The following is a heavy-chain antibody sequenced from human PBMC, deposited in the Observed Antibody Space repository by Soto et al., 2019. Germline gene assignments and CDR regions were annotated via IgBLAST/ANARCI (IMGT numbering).Heavy chain of an antibody. V-gene: IGHV4-30-2*01. CDR3: ARYSMTTVTLGCFDY. CDR2: IYHSGST. J-gene: IGHJ4*02. CDR1: GGSISSGGYS. Sequence: SETVSLTCAVSGGSISSGGYSWSWIRQPPGKGLEWIGYIYHSGSTYYNPSLKSRVTISVDRSKNQFSLKLSSVTAADTAVYYCARYSMTTVTLGCFDYWGQGTLVTVSS. D-gene: IGHD4-4*01.